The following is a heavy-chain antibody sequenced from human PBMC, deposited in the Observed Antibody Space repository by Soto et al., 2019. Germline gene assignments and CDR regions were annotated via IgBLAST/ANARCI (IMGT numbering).Heavy chain of an antibody. D-gene: IGHD3-16*01. CDR3: ARDRGGDGMDV. CDR1: GYTFSSYG. V-gene: IGHV1-18*01. J-gene: IGHJ6*02. CDR2: ISGYNGNT. Sequence: ASVKVSCKASGYTFSSYGISWVRQAPGQGLEWMGWISGYNGNTNYAQKLQGRVTMTIDTSTSTGYMELRSLRSDDTAVYYCARDRGGDGMDVWGQGTTVTVS.